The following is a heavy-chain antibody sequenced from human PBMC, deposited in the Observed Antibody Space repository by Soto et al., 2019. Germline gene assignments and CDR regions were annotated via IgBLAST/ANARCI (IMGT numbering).Heavy chain of an antibody. CDR2: VNSDGSDT. D-gene: IGHD5-12*01. CDR3: ARDGAGSGHAIDY. V-gene: IGHV3-74*01. J-gene: IGHJ4*02. Sequence: EVQLVESGGDLVQPGGSLRLSCAVSGFTFSNYWMHWVRQAPGKGLVWVSCVNSDGSDTRYADSVKGRFTISRDNXTDTLHLQMNSLRAEDAAVYYCARDGAGSGHAIDYWGQGTLVTVSS. CDR1: GFTFSNYW.